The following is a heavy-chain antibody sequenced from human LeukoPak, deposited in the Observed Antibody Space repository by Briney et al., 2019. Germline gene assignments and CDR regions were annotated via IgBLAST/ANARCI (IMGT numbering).Heavy chain of an antibody. Sequence: SDTLSLTCNVSGGSIDNDYWSWIRQPPGRGLEWIGNVDYVGTTNYHPSFKSRVTISVDASRSKFSLRLTSLTPADTAVYFYARVDRVNWFDPWGQGTLVTVSS. CDR1: GGSIDNDY. J-gene: IGHJ5*02. CDR3: ARVDRVNWFDP. V-gene: IGHV4-59*07. CDR2: VDYVGTT.